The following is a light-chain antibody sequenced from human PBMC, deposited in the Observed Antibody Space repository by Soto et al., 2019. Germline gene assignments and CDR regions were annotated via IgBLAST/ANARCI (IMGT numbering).Light chain of an antibody. J-gene: IGLJ3*02. Sequence: NFMLTQPHSVSESPGKTVTISCTRSSGSIANNHVQWFQQRPDRAPTILIYEYERRPSGVPARFSGSIDSASNSASLTISGLKTEDEADYYCQSSDSANRWVFGGGTQLTVL. CDR1: SGSIANNH. CDR2: EYE. CDR3: QSSDSANRWV. V-gene: IGLV6-57*04.